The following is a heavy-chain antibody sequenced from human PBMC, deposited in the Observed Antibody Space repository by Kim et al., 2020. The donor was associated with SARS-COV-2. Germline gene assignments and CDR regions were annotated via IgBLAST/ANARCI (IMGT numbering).Heavy chain of an antibody. Sequence: GGSLRLSCAASGFTFSQYAMHWVRQAPGKGLEWLAVISFDRSISHSADSVKGRFTISRDNSRKTLSLQLSSLKPEDTAVYYCSRAWVTNDWVDYCGQGT. J-gene: IGHJ4*02. CDR3: SRAWVTNDWVDY. D-gene: IGHD2-8*01. CDR2: ISFDRSIS. V-gene: IGHV3-30*04. CDR1: GFTFSQYA.